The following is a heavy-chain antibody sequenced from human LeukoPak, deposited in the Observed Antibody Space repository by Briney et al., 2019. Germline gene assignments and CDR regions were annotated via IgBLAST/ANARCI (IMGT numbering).Heavy chain of an antibody. J-gene: IGHJ6*02. D-gene: IGHD3-3*01. CDR2: ISSSGGST. CDR1: GFTFSSNA. Sequence: GGSLRLSCAASGFTFSSNAMSWVRQAPGKGLEWVSGISSSGGSTYYADSVKGRLTISRDNSKNSLFLQMNSLRVEDTAVYYCAKGGRSDIKYGMDVWGQGTTVTVSS. CDR3: AKGGRSDIKYGMDV. V-gene: IGHV3-23*01.